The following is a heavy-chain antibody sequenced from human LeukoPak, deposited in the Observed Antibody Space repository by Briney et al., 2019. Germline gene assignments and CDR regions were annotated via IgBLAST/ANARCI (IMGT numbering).Heavy chain of an antibody. Sequence: GGSLRLSCAASGFTFSSYAMHWVRQAPGKGLEWVAVISYDGSNKYYADSVKGRFAISRDNSKNTLYLQTNSLRTDDTAVYYCARGLVSGSQRGYFDYWGHGTLVTVSS. D-gene: IGHD1-26*01. CDR2: ISYDGSNK. V-gene: IGHV3-30*09. J-gene: IGHJ4*01. CDR1: GFTFSSYA. CDR3: ARGLVSGSQRGYFDY.